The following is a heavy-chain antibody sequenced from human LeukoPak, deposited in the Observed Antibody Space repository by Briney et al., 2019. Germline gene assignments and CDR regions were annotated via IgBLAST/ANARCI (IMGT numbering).Heavy chain of an antibody. CDR1: GFTFSSYS. CDR2: ISSRGSTI. J-gene: IGHJ4*02. V-gene: IGHV3-48*01. Sequence: GGSLRLSCAASGFTFSSYSMNWVRQAPGKGLEWVSYISSRGSTIYYADSVKGRFTISRDNAKNSLYLQMNSLRAEDTAVYYCARDKYSGSYQPDYWSQGTLVTVSS. D-gene: IGHD1-26*01. CDR3: ARDKYSGSYQPDY.